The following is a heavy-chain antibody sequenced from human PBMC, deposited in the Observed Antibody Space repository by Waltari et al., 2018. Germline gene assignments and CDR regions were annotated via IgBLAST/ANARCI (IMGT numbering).Heavy chain of an antibody. D-gene: IGHD6-19*01. V-gene: IGHV1-18*01. Sequence: QVHLVQSGAEVKKPGASVTVSCKASIYTFSTYGITWVRQAPGQGLEWMGWISAPNCTTNHAPNFQDGVPLTTDTSTNAASMELRSLTSDDTAVYYCATAVGGNMEFDNWGPGTLVTVSS. CDR2: ISAPNCTT. CDR3: ATAVGGNMEFDN. CDR1: IYTFSTYG. J-gene: IGHJ5*01.